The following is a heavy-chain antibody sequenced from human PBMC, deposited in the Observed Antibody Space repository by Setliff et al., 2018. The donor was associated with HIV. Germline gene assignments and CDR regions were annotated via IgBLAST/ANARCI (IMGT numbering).Heavy chain of an antibody. V-gene: IGHV5-51*01. CDR1: GYSFTSYW. D-gene: IGHD3-10*01. J-gene: IGHJ4*02. CDR3: ARGGYWYDDNPYYRPLDY. Sequence: PGESLKISCKGSGYSFTSYWIAWVRQMPGKGLEWMGIIYPGDMDVKYNPSFQGRVTISADRFRTTTYLQWSGLKASDTAIYYCARGGYWYDDNPYYRPLDYWGQGTLVTVSS. CDR2: IYPGDMDV.